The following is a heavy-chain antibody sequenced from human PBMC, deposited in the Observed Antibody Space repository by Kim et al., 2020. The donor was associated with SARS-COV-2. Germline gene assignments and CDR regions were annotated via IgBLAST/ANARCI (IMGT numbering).Heavy chain of an antibody. V-gene: IGHV3-23*01. D-gene: IGHD2-21*02. CDR3: AKTRGGGDWTHFDY. Sequence: ADSGKVRFTISRDNSKNTLYLKMNSLRAEDTAVFYCAKTRGGGDWTHFDYWGQGTLVTVSS. J-gene: IGHJ4*02.